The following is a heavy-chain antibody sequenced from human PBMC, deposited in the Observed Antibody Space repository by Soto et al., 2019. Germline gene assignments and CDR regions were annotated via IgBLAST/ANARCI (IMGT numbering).Heavy chain of an antibody. CDR1: GGTFSSYA. CDR2: IIPIFGTA. J-gene: IGHJ4*02. Sequence: SVKVSCKASGGTFSSYAISWVRQAPGQGLEWMGGIIPIFGTANYAQKFQGRVTITADESTSTAYMELSSLRSEDTAVYYCARVNRDYYDSSGYSRPFDYWGQGTLVTVSS. V-gene: IGHV1-69*13. CDR3: ARVNRDYYDSSGYSRPFDY. D-gene: IGHD3-22*01.